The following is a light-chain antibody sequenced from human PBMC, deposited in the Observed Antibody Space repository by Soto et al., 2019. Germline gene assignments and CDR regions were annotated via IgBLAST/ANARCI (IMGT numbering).Light chain of an antibody. CDR2: EAS. V-gene: IGKV1-39*01. Sequence: DIQMTQSPSPLSGFVGDRLTIPLPASQNINTYLNWYQQKPGKAPKLLIYEASNLESGVPSRFSGSGFGTEFTLTISNLDPEDFAVYYCQQRSDWPWTFGQGTKVDIK. CDR1: QNINTY. CDR3: QQRSDWPWT. J-gene: IGKJ1*01.